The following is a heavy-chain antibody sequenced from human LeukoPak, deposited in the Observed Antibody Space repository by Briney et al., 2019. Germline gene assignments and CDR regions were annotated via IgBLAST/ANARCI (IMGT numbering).Heavy chain of an antibody. D-gene: IGHD6-25*01. CDR3: XXXXXXXXXXTALRHDAFDI. Sequence: GGSLRLSCAASGFTFSSYAMSWVRQAPGKGLEWVSAISGSGGSTYYADSVKGRFTISRDNSKNTLYLQMNSLRAEDTAVYYXXXXXXXXXXXTALRHDAFDIWGQGTMVTVSS. J-gene: IGHJ3*02. CDR1: GFTFSSYA. CDR2: ISGSGGST. V-gene: IGHV3-23*01.